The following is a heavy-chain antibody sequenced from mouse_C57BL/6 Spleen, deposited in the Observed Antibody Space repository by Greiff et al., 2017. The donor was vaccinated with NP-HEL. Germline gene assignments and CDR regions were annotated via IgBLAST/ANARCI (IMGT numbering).Heavy chain of an antibody. Sequence: EVMLVESGGGLVQPKGSLKLSCAASGFTFNTYAMHWVRQAPGKGLEWVARIRSKSSNYATYYADSVKDRFTISRDDSQSMLYLQMNNLKTEDTAMYYCVRAPLSDSSGYVDYFDYWGQGTTLTVSS. J-gene: IGHJ2*01. D-gene: IGHD3-2*02. CDR2: IRSKSSNYAT. CDR3: VRAPLSDSSGYVDYFDY. V-gene: IGHV10-3*01. CDR1: GFTFNTYA.